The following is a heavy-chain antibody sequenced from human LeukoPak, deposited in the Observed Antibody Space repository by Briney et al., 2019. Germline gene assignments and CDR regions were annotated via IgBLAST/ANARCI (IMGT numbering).Heavy chain of an antibody. J-gene: IGHJ6*03. CDR3: ATAHPAVGRYYYYSYMDV. CDR2: FDPEDGET. V-gene: IGHV1-24*01. Sequence: ASVKVSCKVSGYTLTELSMHRVRQAPGKGLEWMGGFDPEDGETIYAQKFQGRVTMTEDTSTDTAYMELSSLRSEDTAVYYCATAHPAVGRYYYYSYMDVWGKGTTVTVSS. CDR1: GYTLTELS.